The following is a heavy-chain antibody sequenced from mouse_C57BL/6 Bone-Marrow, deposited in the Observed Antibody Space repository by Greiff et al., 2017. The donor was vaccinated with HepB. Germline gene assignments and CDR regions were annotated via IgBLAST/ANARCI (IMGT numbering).Heavy chain of an antibody. CDR3: ARNGPIRDAMDY. V-gene: IGHV1-66*01. D-gene: IGHD1-2*01. Sequence: VQVVESGPELVKPGASVKISCKASGYSFTSYYIHWVKQRPGQGLEWIGWIYPGSGNTKYNEKFKGKATLTADTSSSTAYMQLSSLTSEDSAVYYCARNGPIRDAMDYWGQGTSVTVSS. J-gene: IGHJ4*01. CDR2: IYPGSGNT. CDR1: GYSFTSYY.